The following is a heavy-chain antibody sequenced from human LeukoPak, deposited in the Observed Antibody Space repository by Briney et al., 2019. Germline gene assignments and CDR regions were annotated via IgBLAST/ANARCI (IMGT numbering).Heavy chain of an antibody. CDR2: TYYRSKWYN. CDR3: ARDHGSGSYYGTYYYYGMDV. CDR1: GDSVSSNSVA. D-gene: IGHD1-26*01. J-gene: IGHJ6*02. Sequence: SQTLSLTCAISGDSVSSNSVAWNWIRQSPSRGLEWLGRTYYRSKWYNDYAVSVKSRITINPDTSKNQFSLQLNSVTPEDTAVYYCARDHGSGSYYGTYYYYGMDVWGQGTTVTVSS. V-gene: IGHV6-1*01.